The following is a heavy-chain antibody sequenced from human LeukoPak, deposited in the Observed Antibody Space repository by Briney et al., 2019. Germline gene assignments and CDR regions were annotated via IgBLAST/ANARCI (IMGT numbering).Heavy chain of an antibody. J-gene: IGHJ4*02. CDR2: ISSSSITI. CDR3: ARVRYYYDSSDYYYFDY. V-gene: IGHV3-48*02. CDR1: GFTFSGCG. Sequence: PGGSLRLSCAASGFTFSGCGMNWVRQAPGKGLEWVSYISSSSITIYYADSVKGRFTISRDNAKNSLYLQMNSLRDEDTAVYYCARVRYYYDSSDYYYFDYWGQGTLVTVSS. D-gene: IGHD3-22*01.